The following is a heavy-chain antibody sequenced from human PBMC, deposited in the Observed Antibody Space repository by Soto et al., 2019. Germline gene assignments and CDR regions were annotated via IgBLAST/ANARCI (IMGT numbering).Heavy chain of an antibody. V-gene: IGHV4-4*07. CDR2: IYSTGVA. Sequence: PSETLSLTCTVSSGSVNGFFWTWIRQPAGKGLEWIGRIYSTGVANYNPSLESRVSMSLDTSKNQFSLGLSSLTAADTALYYCARYTSGSVDSWGQGTLVTV. J-gene: IGHJ5*01. D-gene: IGHD3-10*01. CDR3: ARYTSGSVDS. CDR1: SGSVNGFF.